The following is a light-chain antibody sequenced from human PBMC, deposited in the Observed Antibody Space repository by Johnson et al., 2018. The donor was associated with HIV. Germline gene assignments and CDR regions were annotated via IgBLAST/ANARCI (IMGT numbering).Light chain of an antibody. V-gene: IGLV1-51*02. J-gene: IGLJ1*01. CDR3: GTWDSRLSAGHV. CDR2: ENN. CDR1: SSNIGNNY. Sequence: QSVLTQPPSVSAAPGQKVTISCSGSSSNIGNNYVSWYQQLPGTAPKLLIYENNKRPSGIPDRISGSKSGTSATLRIPGLHPGDKADYSCGTWDSRLSAGHVFGTGTKVTVL.